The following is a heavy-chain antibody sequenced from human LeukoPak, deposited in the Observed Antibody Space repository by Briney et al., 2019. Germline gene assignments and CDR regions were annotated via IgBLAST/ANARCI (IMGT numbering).Heavy chain of an antibody. Sequence: GGSLRLSCAASGFTFSSYGMHWVRQAPGKGLEWVAVISYDGSNKYYADSVKGRFTISRDNSKNTLYLQMNSLRAEDTAVYYCAKAHYGDFDYWGQGTLVTVSS. CDR3: AKAHYGDFDY. D-gene: IGHD4-17*01. J-gene: IGHJ4*02. CDR1: GFTFSSYG. V-gene: IGHV3-30*18. CDR2: ISYDGSNK.